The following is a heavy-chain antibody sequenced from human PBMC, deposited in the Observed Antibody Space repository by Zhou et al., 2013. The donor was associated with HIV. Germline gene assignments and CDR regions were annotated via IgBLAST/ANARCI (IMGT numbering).Heavy chain of an antibody. CDR3: ARDRDGTSDNWFDP. J-gene: IGHJ5*02. D-gene: IGHD1-1*01. V-gene: IGHV1-18*01. CDR1: GYTFSSYG. Sequence: QIHLVQSGGEVKKPGASVKVSCRASGYTFSSYGISWVRQAPGQGLEWMGWISAYNINTNNAQKFQGRVTMTTDTFTSTAYMELRSLTSDDTAVYYCARDRDGTSDNWFDPWGQGTLVTVSS. CDR2: ISAYNINT.